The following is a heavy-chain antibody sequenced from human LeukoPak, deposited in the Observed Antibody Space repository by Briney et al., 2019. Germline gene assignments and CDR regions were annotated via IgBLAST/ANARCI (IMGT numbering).Heavy chain of an antibody. CDR2: INHSGST. Sequence: SETLSLTCAVYGGSFSGYYWSWIRQPPGKGLEWIGEINHSGSTNYNPSLKSRVTISVDTSKNQFSLRLSSVTAADTAVYYCARDFAPSRYYDSSGYYQGIDYWGQGTLVTVSS. V-gene: IGHV4-34*01. D-gene: IGHD3-22*01. CDR3: ARDFAPSRYYDSSGYYQGIDY. J-gene: IGHJ4*02. CDR1: GGSFSGYY.